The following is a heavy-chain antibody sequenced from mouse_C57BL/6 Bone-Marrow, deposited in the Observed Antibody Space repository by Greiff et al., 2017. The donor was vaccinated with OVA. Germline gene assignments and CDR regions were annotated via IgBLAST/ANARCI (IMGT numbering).Heavy chain of an antibody. CDR1: GFNIKNTY. J-gene: IGHJ1*03. Sequence: EVQLVESVAELVRPGASVKLSCTASGFNIKNTYMHWVKQRPEQGLEWIGRIDPANGHTKYAPKFQGKATITADKSTNTAYLQLNSLTSEDTAISNGARWDYGSSPYFDDWGKGTTVTVSS. CDR3: ARWDYGSSPYFDD. CDR2: IDPANGHT. V-gene: IGHV14-3*01. D-gene: IGHD1-1*01.